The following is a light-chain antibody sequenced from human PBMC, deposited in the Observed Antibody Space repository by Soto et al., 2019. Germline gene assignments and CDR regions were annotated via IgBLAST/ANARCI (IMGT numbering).Light chain of an antibody. J-gene: IGLJ1*01. V-gene: IGLV2-14*03. CDR2: DVS. CDR1: SRDVGAYDF. CDR3: GSYTISSSRV. Sequence: QSVLTQPASVSGSPGQSITISCTGTSRDVGAYDFVSWYQQHPGKAPKLMIYDVSNRPSGVSTRFSGSKSGNTASLTISGLQAEDEADYYCGSYTISSSRVFGTGTKVNVL.